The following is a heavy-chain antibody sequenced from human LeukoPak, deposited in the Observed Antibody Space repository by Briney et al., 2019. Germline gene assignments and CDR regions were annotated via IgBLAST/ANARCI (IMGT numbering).Heavy chain of an antibody. CDR3: ARGVAWLATKRFGYFDY. CDR2: IYYSGST. J-gene: IGHJ4*02. Sequence: SETLSLTCTVSGGSISSGDYYWSWIRQPPGKGLEWIGYIYYSGSTNYNPSLKSRVTISVDTSKNQFSLKLSSVTAADTAVYYCARGVAWLATKRFGYFDYWGQGTLVTVSS. CDR1: GGSISSGDYY. V-gene: IGHV4-61*08. D-gene: IGHD5-24*01.